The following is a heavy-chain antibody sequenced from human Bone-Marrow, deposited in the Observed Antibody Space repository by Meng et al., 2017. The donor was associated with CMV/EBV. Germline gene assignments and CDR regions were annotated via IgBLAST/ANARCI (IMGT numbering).Heavy chain of an antibody. CDR2: IKQDGSEK. Sequence: GESLKISCAASGFTFSTYWMSWVRQAPGKGLEWVANIKQDGSEKYNVDSVKGRFTISRDNARNSIYLQMNSLRAEDTAVYYCARSTLMKVLPTGLVEHYHYGMDVWGQGTTVTVSS. CDR1: GFTFSTYW. CDR3: ARSTLMKVLPTGLVEHYHYGMDV. J-gene: IGHJ6*02. D-gene: IGHD1-1*01. V-gene: IGHV3-7*01.